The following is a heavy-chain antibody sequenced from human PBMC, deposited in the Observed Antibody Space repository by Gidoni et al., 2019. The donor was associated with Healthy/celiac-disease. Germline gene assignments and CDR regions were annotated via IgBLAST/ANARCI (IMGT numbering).Heavy chain of an antibody. D-gene: IGHD2-15*01. CDR2: ITPIFGTA. Sequence: VQLVQSGAEVKKPGSSVKVSCQASGGTFSSYAIRWVRQAHGQGLEWMGGITPIFGTANYEQKVQGRVTITADESTSTAYMELSSLRSEDTAVYYCSRGLRFEWSYIFDPWGQGTLVTVSS. J-gene: IGHJ5*02. CDR3: SRGLRFEWSYIFDP. V-gene: IGHV1-69*01. CDR1: GGTFSSYA.